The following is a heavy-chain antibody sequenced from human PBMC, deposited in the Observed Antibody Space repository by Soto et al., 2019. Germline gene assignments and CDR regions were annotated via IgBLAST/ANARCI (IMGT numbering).Heavy chain of an antibody. D-gene: IGHD3-22*01. CDR1: GFTFSSYG. J-gene: IGHJ6*02. V-gene: IGHV3-30*18. Sequence: QVQLVESGGGVVQPGRSLRLSCAASGFTFSSYGMHWVRQAPGKGLEWVAVISYDGSNKYYADSVKGRFTISRDNSKNTLYLQMNSLRAEDTAVYYCAKSANLYYGGTWGGMDVWGQGTTVTVSS. CDR2: ISYDGSNK. CDR3: AKSANLYYGGTWGGMDV.